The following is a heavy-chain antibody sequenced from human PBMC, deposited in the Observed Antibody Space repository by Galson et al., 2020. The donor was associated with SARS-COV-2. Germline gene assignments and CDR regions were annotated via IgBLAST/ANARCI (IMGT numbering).Heavy chain of an antibody. V-gene: IGHV3-30*06. Sequence: GASLKISCAASGFTFSSYGMHWVRQAPGKGLEWVAVISYDGSNKYYTDSVKGRFTISRDTSKSTLYLQMNSLRAEDTAVYYCARAGSGYNYVDYWGQGTLVIVSS. CDR2: ISYDGSNK. D-gene: IGHD5-18*01. J-gene: IGHJ4*02. CDR1: GFTFSSYG. CDR3: ARAGSGYNYVDY.